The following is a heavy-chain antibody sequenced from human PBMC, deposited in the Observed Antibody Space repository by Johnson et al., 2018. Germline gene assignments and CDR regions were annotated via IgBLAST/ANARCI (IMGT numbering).Heavy chain of an antibody. V-gene: IGHV3-30-3*01. CDR1: GFTFSSYA. D-gene: IGHD1-1*01. Sequence: VQLVQSGGGVVQPGRSLRLSCAASGFTFSSYAMHWVRQAPGKGLEWVAVISYDGSNKYYADSVKGRFTISRDNSKNTLYLQMNSLRAEHTAVYYCARVNYNWNDVGAFDIWGQGTMVTVSS. CDR3: ARVNYNWNDVGAFDI. J-gene: IGHJ3*02. CDR2: ISYDGSNK.